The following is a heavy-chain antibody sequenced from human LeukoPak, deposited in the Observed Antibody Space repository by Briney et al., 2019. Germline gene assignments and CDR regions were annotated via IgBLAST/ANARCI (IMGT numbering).Heavy chain of an antibody. CDR2: ISYDGSNK. CDR3: AKAGTYDYYGMDV. V-gene: IGHV3-30*18. J-gene: IGHJ6*02. D-gene: IGHD1-1*01. CDR1: GFTFSSYG. Sequence: GGSLRLSCAASGFTFSSYGMHWVRQAPGKGLEWVAVISYDGSNKYYADSVKGRFTISRDNSKNTLYLQMNSLRAGDTAVYYCAKAGTYDYYGMDVWGQGTTVTVSS.